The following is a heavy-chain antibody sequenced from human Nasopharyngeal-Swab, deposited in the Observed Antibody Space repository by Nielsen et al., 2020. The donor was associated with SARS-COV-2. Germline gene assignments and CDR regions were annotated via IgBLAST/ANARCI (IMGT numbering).Heavy chain of an antibody. CDR1: GGSMTSNNYY. CDR3: ARAIKIFGAVVGSFDP. V-gene: IGHV4-39*07. D-gene: IGHD3-3*01. J-gene: IGHJ5*02. Sequence: SETLSFTCSVSGGSMTSNNYYWGWIRQPPEKGLEWIGNIYYNGITYYNPSLKSRVTISLDTSKSQFSLKLTSVTAADTAVYYCARAIKIFGAVVGSFDPWGQGTLVTVSS. CDR2: IYYNGIT.